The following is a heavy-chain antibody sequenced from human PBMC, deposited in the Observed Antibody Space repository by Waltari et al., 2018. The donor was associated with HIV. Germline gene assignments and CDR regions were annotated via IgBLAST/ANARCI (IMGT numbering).Heavy chain of an antibody. CDR1: GFTFSSYA. Sequence: EVQLLESGGGLVQPGGSLRLSCAASGFTFSSYAMSWVRQVPGEGWVWGSAIRGSGGSTYYADSVKGRFTISRDNSKNTLYLQMNSLRAEDTAVYYCAKSPRGSGYYFDYWGQGTLVTVSS. J-gene: IGHJ4*02. D-gene: IGHD3-22*01. CDR3: AKSPRGSGYYFDY. V-gene: IGHV3-23*01. CDR2: IRGSGGST.